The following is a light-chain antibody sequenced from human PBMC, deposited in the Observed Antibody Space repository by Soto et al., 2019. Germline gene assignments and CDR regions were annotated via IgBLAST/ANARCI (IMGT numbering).Light chain of an antibody. V-gene: IGKV1-39*01. Sequence: DIQMTQSPSSLSASVGDRVTMTCRASQNINNYLNWYQQKPGKAPKLLIFAAANLEIGIPSRFSGSGSGTDFTLSISNLRPEDFATYFCQQTYMTPPWAFGQGTKVDIK. CDR3: QQTYMTPPWA. CDR2: AAA. CDR1: QNINNY. J-gene: IGKJ1*01.